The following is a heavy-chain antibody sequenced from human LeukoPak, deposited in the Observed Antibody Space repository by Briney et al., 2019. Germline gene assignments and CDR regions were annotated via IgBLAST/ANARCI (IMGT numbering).Heavy chain of an antibody. CDR3: ARGDTGNYYYYYMDV. D-gene: IGHD5-18*01. J-gene: IGHJ6*03. CDR1: GFTFSGYD. V-gene: IGHV3-21*04. CDR2: ISGSSSYI. Sequence: GGSLRLSCAASGFTFSGYDMNWVRQAPGKGLEWVSSISGSSSYIYYADSMKGRFTISRDNAKNSLYLQMNSLRAEDTALYHCARGDTGNYYYYYMDVWGKGTTVTISS.